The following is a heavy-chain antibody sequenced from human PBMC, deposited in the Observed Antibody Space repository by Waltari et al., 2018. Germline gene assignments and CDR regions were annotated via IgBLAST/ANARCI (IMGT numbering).Heavy chain of an antibody. CDR2: IYHSGST. CDR1: GYSISSGSY. CDR3: ARATRAVAGMYFQH. D-gene: IGHD6-19*01. V-gene: IGHV4-38-2*01. Sequence: QVQLQESGPGLVKPSETLSLTCAVSGYSISSGSYWGWIRQPPGKGLEWIGSIYHSGSTYYNPSLKSRVTISVDTSKNQFSLKLSSVTAADTAVYYCARATRAVAGMYFQHWGQGTLVTVSS. J-gene: IGHJ1*01.